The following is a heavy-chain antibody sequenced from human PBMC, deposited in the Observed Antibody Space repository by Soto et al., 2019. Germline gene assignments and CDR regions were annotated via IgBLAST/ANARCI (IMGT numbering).Heavy chain of an antibody. CDR2: ISGSGGST. V-gene: IGHV3-23*01. Sequence: PGGSLRLSCAASGLTFSSYAMSWVRQAPGKGLEWVSAISGSGGSTYYADSVKGRFTISRDNSKNTLYLQMNSLRAEDTAVYYCAKDQFYFRGVIHNWFYPCGQGTLVPVSA. CDR1: GLTFSSYA. D-gene: IGHD3-10*02. J-gene: IGHJ5*02. CDR3: AKDQFYFRGVIHNWFYP.